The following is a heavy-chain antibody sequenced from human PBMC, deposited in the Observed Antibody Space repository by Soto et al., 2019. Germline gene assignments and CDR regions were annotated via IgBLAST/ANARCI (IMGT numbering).Heavy chain of an antibody. Sequence: SETLSLACSVSGGSISSYYWSWIRQPPGKGLEWIGYIYYSGSTNYNPSIKSRVTISVDTSKNHFFLNLSFVTSADTAVYYCARDYGDYSTYWGQGTLVTVSS. V-gene: IGHV4-59*01. D-gene: IGHD4-17*01. CDR1: GGSISSYY. CDR2: IYYSGST. CDR3: ARDYGDYSTY. J-gene: IGHJ4*02.